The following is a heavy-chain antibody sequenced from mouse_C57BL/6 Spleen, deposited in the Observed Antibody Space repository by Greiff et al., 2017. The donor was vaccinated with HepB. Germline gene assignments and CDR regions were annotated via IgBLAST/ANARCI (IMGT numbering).Heavy chain of an antibody. CDR2: IDPEDGDT. Sequence: VQLQQSGAELVRPGASVKLSCTASGFNIKDYYMHWVKQRPEQGLEWIGRIDPEDGDTEYAPKFQGKATMPADTSSNTAYLQLSSLTSEDTAVYYCTTPYGSSPYWYFDVWGTGTTVTVSS. CDR3: TTPYGSSPYWYFDV. D-gene: IGHD1-1*01. CDR1: GFNIKDYY. V-gene: IGHV14-1*01. J-gene: IGHJ1*03.